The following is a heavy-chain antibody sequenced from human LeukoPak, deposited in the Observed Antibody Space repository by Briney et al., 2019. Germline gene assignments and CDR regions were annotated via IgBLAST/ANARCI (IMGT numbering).Heavy chain of an antibody. CDR2: IIPIFGTA. Sequence: SVKVSCKASGGTFSSYAISWVRQAPGQELEWMGGIIPIFGTANYAQKFQGRVTITTDESTSTAYMELSSLRSEDTAVYYCASGKGEVVPAEWGQGTLVTVSS. CDR1: GGTFSSYA. CDR3: ASGKGEVVPAE. D-gene: IGHD2-2*01. J-gene: IGHJ4*02. V-gene: IGHV1-69*05.